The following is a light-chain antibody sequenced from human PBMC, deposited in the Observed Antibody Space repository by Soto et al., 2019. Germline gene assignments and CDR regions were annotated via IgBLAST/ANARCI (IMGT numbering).Light chain of an antibody. Sequence: DIRMTQSPPSLSASVGDKVTITCRASQDIYNFVAWYQQKPGEVPKLLIYDASTLRSGASSRFSGSGSGTIFTIAINSLQPEDVGSYFCQKYDTVPLTFCQGTKVEV. CDR1: QDIYNF. CDR3: QKYDTVPLT. V-gene: IGKV1-27*01. J-gene: IGKJ1*01. CDR2: DAS.